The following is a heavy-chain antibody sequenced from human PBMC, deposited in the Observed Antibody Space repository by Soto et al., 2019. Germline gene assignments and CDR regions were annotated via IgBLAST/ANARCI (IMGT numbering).Heavy chain of an antibody. V-gene: IGHV1-3*01. CDR2: INAGNGNT. D-gene: IGHD3-22*01. Sequence: ASVKVSCKASGYTFTSYGISWVRQAPGQRLEWMGWINAGNGNTKYSQKFQGRVTITRDTSASTAYMELSSLRSEDTAVYYCATPYYYDSSGYLTGAFDIWGQGTMVTVSS. CDR1: GYTFTSYG. J-gene: IGHJ3*02. CDR3: ATPYYYDSSGYLTGAFDI.